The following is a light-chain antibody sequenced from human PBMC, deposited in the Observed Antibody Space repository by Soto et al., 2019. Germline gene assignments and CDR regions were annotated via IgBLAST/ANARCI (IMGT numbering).Light chain of an antibody. J-gene: IGLJ2*01. CDR2: GNN. CDR3: AAWDDSLNGVV. CDR1: GSNIGGNT. V-gene: IGLV1-44*01. Sequence: QSVLTQPPSASGTPGQRVTISCSGSGSNIGGNTVNWYQKFPGTAPKLLIYGNNQPSGVPDRFSGSKSGTSASLAISGLQSEDEVDYYCAAWDDSLNGVVFGGGTKLTVL.